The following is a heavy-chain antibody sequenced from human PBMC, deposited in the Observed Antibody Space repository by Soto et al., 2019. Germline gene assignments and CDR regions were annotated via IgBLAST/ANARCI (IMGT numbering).Heavy chain of an antibody. CDR1: GYAFSAHG. D-gene: IGHD6-19*01. V-gene: IGHV1-18*01. CDR2: ISASNGNT. CDR3: VTDRSSENYLTWLDY. J-gene: IGHJ4*02. Sequence: QVQLVQSGAEVKRPGASVKVACKASGYAFSAHGITWVRQAPGQGLEWMGWISASNGNTKYALGLQGIVTLTTDTSTSTVYMEVRSLRPDDTAVYYCVTDRSSENYLTWLDYWGQGTLVTVSS.